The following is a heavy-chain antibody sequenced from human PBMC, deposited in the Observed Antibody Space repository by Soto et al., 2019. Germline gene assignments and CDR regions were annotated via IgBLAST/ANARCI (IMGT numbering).Heavy chain of an antibody. J-gene: IGHJ4*02. CDR3: AKRAAVGAARYFDH. D-gene: IGHD2-15*01. CDR1: GFTFSDCA. Sequence: GGSLRLSCAASGFTFSDCAMAWVRQAPGKGLQWVSTIGTSNTPYYPDSVKGRFTIYRDNSKNTLYLQMNSLRAEDTALYYCAKRAAVGAARYFDHWGLGTLVTVSS. CDR2: IGTSNTP. V-gene: IGHV3-23*01.